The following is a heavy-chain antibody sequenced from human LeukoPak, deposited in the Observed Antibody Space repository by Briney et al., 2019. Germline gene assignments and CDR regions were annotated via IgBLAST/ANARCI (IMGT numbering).Heavy chain of an antibody. D-gene: IGHD5-18*01. CDR3: ARXTGEGYTYGRYYFDY. CDR1: GYTFTGYY. V-gene: IGHV1-2*02. Sequence: SVKVXXKASGYTFTGYYMHWLRQAPGQGLEWMGWINPNSGGTNYAQKFQGRVTMTRDTSISTAYMELSRLRYGDTAVYYCARXTGEGYTYGRYYFDYWGQGTLVTVSS. J-gene: IGHJ4*02. CDR2: INPNSGGT.